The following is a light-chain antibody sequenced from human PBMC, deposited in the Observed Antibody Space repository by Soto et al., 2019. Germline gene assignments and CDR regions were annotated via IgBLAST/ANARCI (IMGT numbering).Light chain of an antibody. Sequence: DIQMTQSPSTLSASVGDRVTITCRASQTVNSWLAWYQQKPGKAPKVLIYQASNLKSGVPSRFSGSGSGTEFTLTISSLQPDDFGTYYCQQYNSYSLTFGGGTKVEIK. CDR3: QQYNSYSLT. J-gene: IGKJ4*01. CDR2: QAS. CDR1: QTVNSW. V-gene: IGKV1-5*03.